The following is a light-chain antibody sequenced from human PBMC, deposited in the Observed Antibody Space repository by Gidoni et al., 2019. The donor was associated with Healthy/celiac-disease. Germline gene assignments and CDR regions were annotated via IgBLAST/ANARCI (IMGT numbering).Light chain of an antibody. CDR3: MQALQTSYT. CDR2: LGS. V-gene: IGKV2-28*01. Sequence: DILMTHSPLSLPVTPGEPASISCRSSQSLLHSNGYNYLDWYLQKPGQSPQLLIYLGSNRASGVPDRFSGSGSGTDFTLKISRVEAEDVGVYYCMQALQTSYTFGQGTKLEIK. CDR1: QSLLHSNGYNY. J-gene: IGKJ2*01.